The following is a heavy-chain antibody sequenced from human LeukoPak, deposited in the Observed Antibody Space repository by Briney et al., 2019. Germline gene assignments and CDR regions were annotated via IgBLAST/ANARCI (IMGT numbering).Heavy chain of an antibody. CDR3: ARKRTDGYVSYYFDY. D-gene: IGHD5-24*01. CDR2: VNPRGGST. J-gene: IGHJ4*02. CDR1: GYTFIDYN. V-gene: IGHV1-46*01. Sequence: ASVKVSCKESGYTFIDYNMYWVRQAPGKGLEWMGIVNPRGGSTTYAQNFQGGVTMTRDTSTSTVYMELSSLTYEDTAVYYCARKRTDGYVSYYFDYWGQGTLVTVSS.